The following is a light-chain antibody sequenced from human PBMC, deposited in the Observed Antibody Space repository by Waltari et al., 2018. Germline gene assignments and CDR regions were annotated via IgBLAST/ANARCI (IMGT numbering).Light chain of an antibody. V-gene: IGKV3-20*01. J-gene: IGKJ2*01. CDR2: GAS. CDR3: QHYDTSPPTYT. Sequence: EIVLTQSPGTLSLSPGERATLSCRASQSVSSSYLAWYQQTPGQAPRLLIYGASSRATGIPDRFSGSGSGTDFTLTISRLEPEDFAVYYCQHYDTSPPTYTFGQGPSWRSN. CDR1: QSVSSSY.